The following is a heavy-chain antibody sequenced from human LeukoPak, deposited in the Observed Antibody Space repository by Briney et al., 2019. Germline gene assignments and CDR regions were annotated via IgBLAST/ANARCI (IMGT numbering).Heavy chain of an antibody. CDR2: ISGSGGST. CDR3: AKTMVRGVIIRQIDY. V-gene: IGHV3-23*01. D-gene: IGHD3-10*01. Sequence: HPGGSLRLSCAASGFTFSSYAMSWVRQAPGKGLEWVAAISGSGGSTYYADSVKGRFTISRDNSKNTLYLQMNSLRAEDTAVYYCAKTMVRGVIIRQIDYWGQGTLVTVSS. CDR1: GFTFSSYA. J-gene: IGHJ4*02.